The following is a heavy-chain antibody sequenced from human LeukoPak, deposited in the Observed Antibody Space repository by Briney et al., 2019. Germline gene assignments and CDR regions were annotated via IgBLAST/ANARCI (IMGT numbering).Heavy chain of an antibody. V-gene: IGHV4-34*01. CDR2: INHSGST. CDR3: ARPYYYDSRIDP. Sequence: SETLSLTCAVYGGSFSGYYWSWIRQPPGKGLEWIGEINHSGSTNYNPSLKSRVTISVDTSKNQFSLKLSSVTAADTAVYYCARPYYYDSRIDPWGQGTLSPSPQ. CDR1: GGSFSGYY. J-gene: IGHJ5*02. D-gene: IGHD3-22*01.